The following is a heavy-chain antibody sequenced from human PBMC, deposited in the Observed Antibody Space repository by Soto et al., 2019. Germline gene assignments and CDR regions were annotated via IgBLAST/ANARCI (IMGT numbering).Heavy chain of an antibody. D-gene: IGHD3-16*01. Sequence: QVQLVHSGAEVKNPGSSVKVSGKASGGSFGTFVITWLRQAPGQGLEWVGGIIPLSGTTNYAQKFQGRLTITAAESTNTAYMELTSLRSDDTAVYYCAREGVGGAWFDPWGQGTPVTVSS. CDR1: GGSFGTFV. V-gene: IGHV1-69*01. J-gene: IGHJ5*02. CDR3: AREGVGGAWFDP. CDR2: IIPLSGTT.